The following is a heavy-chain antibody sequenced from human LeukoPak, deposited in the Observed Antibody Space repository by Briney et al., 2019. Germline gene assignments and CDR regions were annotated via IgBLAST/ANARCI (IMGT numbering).Heavy chain of an antibody. CDR1: GFTFSSYG. J-gene: IGHJ4*02. CDR3: AKVGYDILTGYYGLDY. D-gene: IGHD3-9*01. CDR2: IRYDGSNK. Sequence: PGGSLRLSCAASGFTFSSYGMHLVRQAPGKGLEWVAFIRYDGSNKYYADSVKGRFTISRDNSKNTLYLQMNSLRAEDTAVYYCAKVGYDILTGYYGLDYWGQGTLVTVSS. V-gene: IGHV3-30*02.